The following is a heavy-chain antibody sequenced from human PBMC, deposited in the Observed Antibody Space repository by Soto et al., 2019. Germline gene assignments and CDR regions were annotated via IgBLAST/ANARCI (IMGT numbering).Heavy chain of an antibody. J-gene: IGHJ4*02. CDR2: IYYSGST. D-gene: IGHD6-19*01. CDR3: ARAGGLGAVAVDY. V-gene: IGHV4-39*07. CDR1: GGSISSSSYF. Sequence: SETLSLTCSVSGGSISSSSYFWGWIRQPPGKGLEWIGSIYYSGSTYYNPSLKSRVTISVDRSKNQFSLKLSSVTAADTAVYYCARAGGLGAVAVDYWGQGTLVTVSS.